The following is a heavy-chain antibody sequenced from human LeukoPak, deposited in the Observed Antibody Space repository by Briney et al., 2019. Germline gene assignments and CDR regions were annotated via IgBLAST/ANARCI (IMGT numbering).Heavy chain of an antibody. CDR2: INDSGTT. V-gene: IGHV4-34*01. CDR3: ARGYRLNPIR. Sequence: SETLSLTCAVYGGSFSGYYWSWIRQPPGQGLEWIGEINDSGTTNHNPSLKSRVTISVDTSKNQFSLKLTSVTAADTALYYCARGYRLNPIRWDQGSLVTVSS. D-gene: IGHD2-8*01. CDR1: GGSFSGYY. J-gene: IGHJ4*02.